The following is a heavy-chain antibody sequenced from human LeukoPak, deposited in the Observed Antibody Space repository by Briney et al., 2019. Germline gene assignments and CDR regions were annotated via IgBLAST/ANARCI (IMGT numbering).Heavy chain of an antibody. V-gene: IGHV1-18*01. CDR2: ISAYNGNT. Sequence: GASVKVSCKASGYTFTSYGISWVRQAPGQGLEWMGWISAYNGNTNYAQKLQGRVTMTTDTSTSTAYMELSRLRSDDTAVYYCARDPSSSSWPYYYYYMDVWGKGTTVTVSS. J-gene: IGHJ6*03. D-gene: IGHD6-13*01. CDR1: GYTFTSYG. CDR3: ARDPSSSSWPYYYYYMDV.